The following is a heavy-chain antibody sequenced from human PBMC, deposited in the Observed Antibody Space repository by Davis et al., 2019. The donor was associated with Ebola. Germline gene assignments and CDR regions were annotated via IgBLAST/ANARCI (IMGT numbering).Heavy chain of an antibody. J-gene: IGHJ6*02. CDR2: ISSSSSYI. D-gene: IGHD2/OR15-2a*01. V-gene: IGHV3-21*01. CDR3: ATDESFRDGLFLPNYYYYYGMDV. Sequence: PGGSLRLSCAASGFTFSSYSMNWVRQAPGKGLEWVSSISSSSSYIYYADSVKGRFTISRDNAKNSLYLQMNSLRAEDTAVYYCATDESFRDGLFLPNYYYYYGMDVWGQGTTVTVSS. CDR1: GFTFSSYS.